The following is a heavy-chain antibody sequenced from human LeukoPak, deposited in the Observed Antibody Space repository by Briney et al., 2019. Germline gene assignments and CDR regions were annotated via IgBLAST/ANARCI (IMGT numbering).Heavy chain of an antibody. CDR3: AKALRARSSPDY. D-gene: IGHD6-13*01. J-gene: IGHJ4*02. CDR2: ISYDGSIT. V-gene: IGHV3-30*18. Sequence: PGGSLRLSCAVSGFTFSSYGMHWVRQAPGKGLEWVAVISYDGSITYYSDSVKGRFTISRDNFSNALLLQMNSLRAEDTAVYFCAKALRARSSPDYWGQGTLVTVSS. CDR1: GFTFSSYG.